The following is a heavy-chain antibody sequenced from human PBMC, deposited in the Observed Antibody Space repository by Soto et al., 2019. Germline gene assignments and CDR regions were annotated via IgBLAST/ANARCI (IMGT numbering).Heavy chain of an antibody. CDR2: IYHNRNT. Sequence: QLQLQESGSGLVKPSQTLSLTCAVSGGSISSGGYSWSWFRQPPGKGLGWIGYIYHNRNTYYNPSLKSRVTISVDRSKNQFSLKLSSVTAADTAMYYCARVPSPWGQGTLVTVSS. V-gene: IGHV4-30-2*01. J-gene: IGHJ5*02. CDR3: ARVPSP. CDR1: GGSISSGGYS.